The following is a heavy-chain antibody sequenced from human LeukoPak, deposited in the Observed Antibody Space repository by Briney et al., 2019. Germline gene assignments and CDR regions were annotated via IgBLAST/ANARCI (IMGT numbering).Heavy chain of an antibody. J-gene: IGHJ4*02. Sequence: GGSLRLPCAAPGFTFSSHAMSWVRPAPPKGLEWVSAISGSGGSTYYADSVKGRFTISRNNSKNTLYLEMNSLRAEDTAVYYCAKHVLRSPFDFGGQGTRVPVSS. V-gene: IGHV3-23*01. CDR3: AKHVLRSPFDF. CDR1: GFTFSSHA. CDR2: ISGSGGST. D-gene: IGHD3-3*01.